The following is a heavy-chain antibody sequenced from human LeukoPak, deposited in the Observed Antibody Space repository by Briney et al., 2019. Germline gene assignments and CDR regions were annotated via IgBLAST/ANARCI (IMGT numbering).Heavy chain of an antibody. D-gene: IGHD3-9*01. J-gene: IGHJ4*02. CDR1: GGTFSSYA. CDR3: ATVLRYFDWLLPPDY. V-gene: IGHV1-69*04. Sequence: ASVKVSCKASGGTFSSYAISWVRQAPGQGLKWMGRIIPIFGIANYAQKFQGRVTITADKSTSTAYMELSSLRSEDTAVYYCATVLRYFDWLLPPDYWGQGTLVTVSS. CDR2: IIPIFGIA.